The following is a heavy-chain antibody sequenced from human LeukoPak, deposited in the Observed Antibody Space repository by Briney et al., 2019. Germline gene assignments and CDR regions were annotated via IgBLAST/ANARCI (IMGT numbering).Heavy chain of an antibody. CDR1: GYTFTGHY. CDR3: ARLEGARGSY. D-gene: IGHD1-26*01. V-gene: IGHV1-2*02. CDR2: INPNSGGT. J-gene: IGHJ4*02. Sequence: ASVKVSCKASGYTFTGHYMHWVRQAPGQGLEWMGLINPNSGGTNYAQKFQGRVTMTRDTSISTAYMELSRLRSDDTAVYYCARLEGARGSYWGQGTLVTVSS.